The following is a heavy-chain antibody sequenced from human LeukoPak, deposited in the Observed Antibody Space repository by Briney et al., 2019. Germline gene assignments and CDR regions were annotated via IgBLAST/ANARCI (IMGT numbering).Heavy chain of an antibody. J-gene: IGHJ3*02. D-gene: IGHD3-16*01. CDR2: IYYSGST. CDR3: ALGARGAFDI. V-gene: IGHV4-59*01. Sequence: PSETLSLTCTVSGCSISRYYWSWIRQPPGKGLEWIGYIYYSGSTNYNPSLKSRVTISVDTSKNQFSLKLSSLTAADTAVYYCALGARGAFDIWGQGTMVTVSS. CDR1: GCSISRYY.